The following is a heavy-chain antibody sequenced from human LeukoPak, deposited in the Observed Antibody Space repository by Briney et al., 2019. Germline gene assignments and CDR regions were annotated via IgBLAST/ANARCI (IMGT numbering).Heavy chain of an antibody. CDR2: IYTSGST. CDR1: GGSISSYY. D-gene: IGHD3-10*01. V-gene: IGHV4-4*07. Sequence: SETLSLTCTVSGGSISSYYWSWIRQPAGKGLEWIGRIYTSGSTNYNPSLKSRVTMSVDTSKNQFSLKLSSVTAADTAVYYCASTFKTYGSGSYDYWGQGTLVTVSS. J-gene: IGHJ4*02. CDR3: ASTFKTYGSGSYDY.